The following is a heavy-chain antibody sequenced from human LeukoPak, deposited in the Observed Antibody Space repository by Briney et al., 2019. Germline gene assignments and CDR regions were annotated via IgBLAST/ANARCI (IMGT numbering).Heavy chain of an antibody. J-gene: IGHJ5*02. CDR1: GYTFTGYY. CDR3: ARWPRFEVVPAGEGT. Sequence: ASVKVSCKASGYTFTGYYFHWVRQAPGQGLEWMGIINPASGSTTYAQKFQGRVTITTDESTSTAYMELSSLRSEDTAVYYCARWPRFEVVPAGEGTWGQGTLVTVSS. CDR2: INPASGST. D-gene: IGHD2-2*01. V-gene: IGHV1-46*01.